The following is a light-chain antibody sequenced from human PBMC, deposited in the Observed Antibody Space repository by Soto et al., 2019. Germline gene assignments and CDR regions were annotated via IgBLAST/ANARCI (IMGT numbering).Light chain of an antibody. J-gene: IGLJ1*01. CDR1: TSDVGGYNF. V-gene: IGLV2-14*01. CDR2: EVS. CDR3: SSYTSSGTRV. Sequence: QSVLTQPASVSGSPGQSITISCTGTTSDVGGYNFVSWYQLHPGKAPKLMIFEVSNRPSGVSNRFSGSKSGNTASLTISGLQAEDEAVYYCSSYTSSGTRVFGTGTKLTV.